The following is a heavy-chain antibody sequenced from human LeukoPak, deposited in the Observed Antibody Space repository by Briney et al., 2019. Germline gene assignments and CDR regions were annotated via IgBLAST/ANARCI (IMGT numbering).Heavy chain of an antibody. J-gene: IGHJ3*02. CDR3: ARKRGVGVDTNAFDM. Sequence: ASVKVSCKASGYTITGYYMHWVRQAPGQGLEWMGWINANNDGSVYAQRFQGRVTMTRDTSINTAYMELSRLRSDDTAVYYCARKRGVGVDTNAFDMWGQGTMVTVSS. V-gene: IGHV1-2*02. CDR2: INANNDGS. CDR1: GYTITGYY. D-gene: IGHD3-3*01.